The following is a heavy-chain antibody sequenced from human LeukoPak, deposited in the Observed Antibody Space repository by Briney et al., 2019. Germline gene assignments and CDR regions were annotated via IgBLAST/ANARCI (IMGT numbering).Heavy chain of an antibody. V-gene: IGHV3-33*01. CDR1: GFTFSNYG. CDR2: IWYDGSNK. Sequence: GGSLRLPCVASGFTFSNYGMHWVRQAPGMGRVGVEVIWYDGSNKHYRGSVRGRFTISRDSFRNTLYLEMNSLRAEEMEVYYCATARNNYDYSGFSALDYWGQGTLVTVAS. J-gene: IGHJ4*02. D-gene: IGHD3-22*01. CDR3: ATARNNYDYSGFSALDY.